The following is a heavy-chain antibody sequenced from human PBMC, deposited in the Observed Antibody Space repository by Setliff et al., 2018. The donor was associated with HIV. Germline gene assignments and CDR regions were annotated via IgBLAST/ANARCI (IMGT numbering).Heavy chain of an antibody. CDR1: GGSIRSFY. V-gene: IGHV4-59*08. CDR2: IYYSGST. CDR3: ARHQLRGSYPAFDY. J-gene: IGHJ4*02. D-gene: IGHD1-26*01. Sequence: SETLSLTCTASGGSIRSFYWSWIRQPPGKGLEWIGYIYYSGSTNYNPSLKSRLTISIDTSKNQFSLNLNSVTAADTAVYYCARHQLRGSYPAFDYWGQGTPVTVSS.